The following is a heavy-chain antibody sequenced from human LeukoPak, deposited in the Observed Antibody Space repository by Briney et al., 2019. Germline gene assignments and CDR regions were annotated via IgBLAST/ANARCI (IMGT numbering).Heavy chain of an antibody. D-gene: IGHD4-17*01. CDR3: ARLETTVTRIAWYFDL. CDR2: IYPGDSDT. Sequence: GESLKISCKGSGYSFTSYWIGWVRQMPGKGLEWMGIIYPGDSDTRYSPSFQGQVTISADKSISTAYLQWSSLKASDTAMYYCARLETTVTRIAWYFDLWGRGTLVTVSS. V-gene: IGHV5-51*01. CDR1: GYSFTSYW. J-gene: IGHJ2*01.